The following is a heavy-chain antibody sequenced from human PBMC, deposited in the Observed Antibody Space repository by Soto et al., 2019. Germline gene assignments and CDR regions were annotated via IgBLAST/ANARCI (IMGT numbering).Heavy chain of an antibody. CDR3: AREYSDGWFDP. J-gene: IGHJ5*02. CDR1: GFTFSIYA. CDR2: ISYDGSNK. D-gene: IGHD2-21*01. V-gene: IGHV3-30-3*01. Sequence: QVQLVESGGGVVQPGRSLRLSCAASGFTFSIYAMHWVRQAPGKGLEWVAVISYDGSNKYYADSVKGRFTISRDNSKNTVYLQMNGLRAEDSAGSYCAREYSDGWFDPWGQGTLVTLSS.